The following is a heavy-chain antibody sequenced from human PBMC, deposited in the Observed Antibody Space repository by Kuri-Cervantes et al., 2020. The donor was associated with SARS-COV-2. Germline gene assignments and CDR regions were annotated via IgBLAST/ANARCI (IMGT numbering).Heavy chain of an antibody. J-gene: IGHJ6*02. CDR3: ARAPSGVFCHGMHV. CDR1: GYTFTSYA. V-gene: IGHV7-4-1*02. Sequence: SVKETCKASGYTFTSYAMNWVRLAPGDALEWMGWINTNTGNPTYAQGFTGRFVFSLDTSVTTAYLEISSLEADDTAMYFCARAPSGVFCHGMHVWGQGTTVTV. CDR2: INTNTGNP.